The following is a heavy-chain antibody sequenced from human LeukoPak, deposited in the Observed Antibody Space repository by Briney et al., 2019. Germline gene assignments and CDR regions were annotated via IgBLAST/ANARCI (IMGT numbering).Heavy chain of an antibody. CDR1: GGSISSYY. J-gene: IGHJ4*02. V-gene: IGHV4-4*07. CDR3: ARMMYFDSTGYYKDPYYFQY. CDR2: IYTTGST. Sequence: SETLSFTCTVSGGSISSYYWNWIRQPAGKGLKWIGRIYTTGSTDYNPSLKSRVTMSLDMSKSQFSLRLTSVTAADTAVYYCARMMYFDSTGYYKDPYYFQYWGQGSLVTVSS. D-gene: IGHD3-22*01.